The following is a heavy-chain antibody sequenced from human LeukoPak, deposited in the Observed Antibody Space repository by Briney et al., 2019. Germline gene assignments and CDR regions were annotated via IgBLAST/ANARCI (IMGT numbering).Heavy chain of an antibody. J-gene: IGHJ4*02. CDR1: GYTFTGYY. V-gene: IGHV1-2*02. Sequence: ASVKVSCKASGYTFTGYYMHWVRRAPGQGLEWMGWINPNSGGTNYAQKFQGRVTMTRDTSISTAYMELSRLRSDDTAVYYCARAPPYSNYGDYWGQGTLVTVSS. CDR3: ARAPPYSNYGDY. CDR2: INPNSGGT. D-gene: IGHD4-11*01.